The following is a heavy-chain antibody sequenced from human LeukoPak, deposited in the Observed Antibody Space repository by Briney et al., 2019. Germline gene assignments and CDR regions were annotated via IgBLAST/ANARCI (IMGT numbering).Heavy chain of an antibody. V-gene: IGHV4-59*12. Sequence: KASETLSLTCTVSGGSISSYYWSWIRQPPGKGLEWIGYIYYSGSTNYNPSLKSRVTISVDTSKNQFSLKLSSVTAADTAVYYCARSQTTVTTSFDYWGQGTLVTVSS. D-gene: IGHD4-17*01. J-gene: IGHJ4*02. CDR2: IYYSGST. CDR1: GGSISSYY. CDR3: ARSQTTVTTSFDY.